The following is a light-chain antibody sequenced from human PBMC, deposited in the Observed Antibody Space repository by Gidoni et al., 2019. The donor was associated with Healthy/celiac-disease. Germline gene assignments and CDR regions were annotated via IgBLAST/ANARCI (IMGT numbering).Light chain of an antibody. CDR3: QQYGSSPRT. J-gene: IGKJ4*01. V-gene: IGKV3-20*01. CDR2: GAS. CDR1: QSVSSSY. Sequence: EIVLTQSPGTLSLSPGERATLSCRASQSVSSSYLAWYQQKPGQAPRLLIYGASSGSGTDFTLTISRLEPEDFAVYYCQQYGSSPRTFGGGTKVEIK.